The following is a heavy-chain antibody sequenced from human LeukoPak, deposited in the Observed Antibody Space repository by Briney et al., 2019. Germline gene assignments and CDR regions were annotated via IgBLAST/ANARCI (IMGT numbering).Heavy chain of an antibody. CDR3: ARGAWVTMVQGPETEVGDYYYYYMDV. V-gene: IGHV4-59*01. CDR1: GGSISSYY. D-gene: IGHD3-10*01. CDR2: IYYSGST. J-gene: IGHJ6*03. Sequence: PSETLSLTCTVSGGSISSYYWSWIRQPPGKGLEWIGYIYYSGSTNYNPSLKSRVTISVDTSKNQFSLKLSSVTAAGTAVYYCARGAWVTMVQGPETEVGDYYYYYMDVWGKGTTVTVSS.